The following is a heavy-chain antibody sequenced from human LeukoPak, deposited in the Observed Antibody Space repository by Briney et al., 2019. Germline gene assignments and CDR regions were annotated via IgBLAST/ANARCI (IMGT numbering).Heavy chain of an antibody. J-gene: IGHJ6*03. CDR1: GFTFSSYG. Sequence: GRSLRLSCTASGFTFSSYGMHWVRQAPGKGLEWVAVISYDGSNKYYADSVKGRFTISRDNSKNTLYLQMNSLRAEDTAVYYCASGYCSSTSCYFDYYYYMDVWGKGTTVTVSS. CDR3: ASGYCSSTSCYFDYYYYMDV. V-gene: IGHV3-30*03. CDR2: ISYDGSNK. D-gene: IGHD2-2*03.